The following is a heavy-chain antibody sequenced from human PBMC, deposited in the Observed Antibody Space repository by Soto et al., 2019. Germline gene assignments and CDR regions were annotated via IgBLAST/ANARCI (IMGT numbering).Heavy chain of an antibody. J-gene: IGHJ6*02. Sequence: QVQLVQSGAEVKKPGASVTVSCKTSGYTFSNYGINWVRQAPGQGLEWMGWISGYNGNTNYAQTVQGRVTMTTDTSTGTVYMELRSLKSDDTAIYYCSRFITVGGLFAPNYYRGIDVWGQGTTVTVTS. D-gene: IGHD3-22*01. CDR2: ISGYNGNT. CDR3: SRFITVGGLFAPNYYRGIDV. CDR1: GYTFSNYG. V-gene: IGHV1-18*01.